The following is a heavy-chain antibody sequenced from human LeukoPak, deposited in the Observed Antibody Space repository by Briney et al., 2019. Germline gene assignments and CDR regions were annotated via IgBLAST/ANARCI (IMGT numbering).Heavy chain of an antibody. CDR3: ARLNYYDSSGHYAFDI. CDR2: VYYSGST. V-gene: IGHV4-61*01. J-gene: IGHJ3*02. Sequence: SETLSLTCTVSGGSVSSDTYYWRWIRQPPGKGLECIGYVYYSGSTNYNPSLKTPVTMSVDTSKNQFSLKLSSVTAADTAVYYCARLNYYDSSGHYAFDIWGQGTMVTVSS. D-gene: IGHD3-22*01. CDR1: GGSVSSDTYY.